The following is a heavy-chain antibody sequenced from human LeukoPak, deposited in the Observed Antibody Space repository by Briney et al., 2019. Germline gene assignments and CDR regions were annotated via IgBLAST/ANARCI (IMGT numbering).Heavy chain of an antibody. J-gene: IGHJ6*03. V-gene: IGHV4-38-2*02. D-gene: IGHD3-3*01. Sequence: SETLSLTCTVSGYSISSISSTYYWGWVRQSPGKGLEWIGSLYHSGTTYYNPSLKSRVTISVDTSKNQFSLKLSSVTAADTAVYYCARDHPGKQTYDFWTGPLNYYMDVWGKGTTVTVSS. CDR2: LYHSGTT. CDR3: ARDHPGKQTYDFWTGPLNYYMDV. CDR1: GYSISSISSTYY.